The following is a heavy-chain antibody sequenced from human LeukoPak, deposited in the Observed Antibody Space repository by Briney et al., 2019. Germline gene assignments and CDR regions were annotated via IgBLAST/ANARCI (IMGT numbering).Heavy chain of an antibody. V-gene: IGHV4-59*08. Sequence: SETLSLTCTVSGGSISSYCWSWIRQPPGKGLEWIGYIYYSGSTNYNPSLKSRVTISVDTSKNQFSLKLSSVTAADTAVYYCARRWGMDVWGQGTTVTVSS. D-gene: IGHD6-13*01. CDR3: ARRWGMDV. CDR1: GGSISSYC. J-gene: IGHJ6*02. CDR2: IYYSGST.